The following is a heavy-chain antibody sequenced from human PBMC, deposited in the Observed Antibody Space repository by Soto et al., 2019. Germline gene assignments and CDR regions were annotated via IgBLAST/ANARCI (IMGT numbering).Heavy chain of an antibody. CDR1: GFTVSSNY. CDR2: IYSGGST. Sequence: GESLKISCAASGFTVSSNYMSWVRQAPGKGLEWVSVIYSGGSTYYADSVKGRFTISRDNSKNTLYLQMNSLRAEDTAVYYCARGFNLPYYYYYYMDVWGKGTTVTVSS. V-gene: IGHV3-66*01. CDR3: ARGFNLPYYYYYYMDV. J-gene: IGHJ6*03.